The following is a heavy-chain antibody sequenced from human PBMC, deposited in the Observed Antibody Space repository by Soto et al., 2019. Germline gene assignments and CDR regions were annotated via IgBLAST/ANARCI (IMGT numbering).Heavy chain of an antibody. CDR1: GFTFSSYW. D-gene: IGHD3-10*01. Sequence: EVQLVESGGGLVQPGGSLRLSCAASGFTFSSYWMTWLRQAPGKGLECVANIKQDGSEKYYVDSVKGRFTISRDNAKNSLYLQMNSLRAEDTAVYYCARQTRAPESWGQGTLVTVSS. CDR3: ARQTRAPES. V-gene: IGHV3-7*03. J-gene: IGHJ5*02. CDR2: IKQDGSEK.